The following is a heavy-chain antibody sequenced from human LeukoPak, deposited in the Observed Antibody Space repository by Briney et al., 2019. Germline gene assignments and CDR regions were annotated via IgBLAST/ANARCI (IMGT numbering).Heavy chain of an antibody. D-gene: IGHD5-18*01. CDR3: ARENHEYSYGSFDY. J-gene: IGHJ4*02. CDR2: INGDSAYI. V-gene: IGHV3-21*01. Sequence: KSGGSLRLSCAASGFTFSTYSMNWVRQAPGKGLEWVSSINGDSAYILYTDSLKGRFTISRDNARNSLFLQINSLSADDTAVYYCARENHEYSYGSFDYWGQGTLVTVSS. CDR1: GFTFSTYS.